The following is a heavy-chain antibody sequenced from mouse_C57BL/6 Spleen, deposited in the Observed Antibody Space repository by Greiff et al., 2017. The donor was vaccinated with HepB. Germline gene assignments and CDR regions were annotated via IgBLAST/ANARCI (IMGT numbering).Heavy chain of an antibody. CDR1: GYTFTSYW. CDR3: ARGVSRRYFDV. J-gene: IGHJ1*03. CDR2: INPSSGYT. Sequence: QVQLKESGAELAKPGASVKLSCKASGYTFTSYWMHWVKQRPGQGLEWIGYINPSSGYTKYNQKFKDKATLTADKSSSTAYMQLSSLTYEDAAVYYCARGVSRRYFDVWGTGTTVTVSS. V-gene: IGHV1-7*01.